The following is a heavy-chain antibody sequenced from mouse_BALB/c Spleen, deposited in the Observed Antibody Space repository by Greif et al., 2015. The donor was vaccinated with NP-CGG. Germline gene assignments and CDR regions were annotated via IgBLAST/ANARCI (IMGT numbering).Heavy chain of an antibody. V-gene: IGHV1-84*02. D-gene: IGHD4-1*01. J-gene: IGHJ4*01. Sequence: QVQLKQSGPELVKPGASVKISCKASGYTFIDYYINWVKQKPGQGLEWIGWIYPGSGNTKYNEKFKGKATLTVDTSSSTAYMQLSSLTFEDTAVYFCARRTGTEAMDYWGQGTSVTVSS. CDR2: IYPGSGNT. CDR3: ARRTGTEAMDY. CDR1: GYTFIDYY.